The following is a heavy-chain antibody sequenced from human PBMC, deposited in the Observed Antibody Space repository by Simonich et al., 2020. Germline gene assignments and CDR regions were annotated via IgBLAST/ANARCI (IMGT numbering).Heavy chain of an antibody. Sequence: QVQLQESGPGLVKPSETLSLTCTVSGGSISSYYWSWIRQPPGKGLEWIGYIYYSGTTNNHPPLKSRVTISVDTSKNQFSLKLSSVTAADTAVYYCARHDRWLQFYFDYWGQGTLVTVSS. J-gene: IGHJ4*02. D-gene: IGHD5-12*01. CDR1: GGSISSYY. V-gene: IGHV4-59*08. CDR3: ARHDRWLQFYFDY. CDR2: IYYSGTT.